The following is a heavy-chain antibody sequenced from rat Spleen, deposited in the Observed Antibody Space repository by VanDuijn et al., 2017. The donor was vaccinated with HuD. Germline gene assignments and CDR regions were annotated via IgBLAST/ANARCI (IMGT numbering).Heavy chain of an antibody. V-gene: IGHV5-7*01. CDR3: SRHGPFDY. Sequence: EVQLVESGGGLVQPGRSLKLSCAASGFTFSDYNMAWVRQAPKKGLEWVATISYDGSSTYYRDSVKGRFTISRDNAKSTLYLQMDSLRSEDTATYYCSRHGPFDYWGPGVMVTVSS. J-gene: IGHJ2*01. CDR1: GFTFSDYN. CDR2: ISYDGSST.